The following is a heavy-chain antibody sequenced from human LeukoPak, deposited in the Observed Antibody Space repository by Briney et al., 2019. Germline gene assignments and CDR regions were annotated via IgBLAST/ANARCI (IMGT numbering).Heavy chain of an antibody. V-gene: IGHV3-21*01. D-gene: IGHD2-2*01. CDR1: GFTFSSYS. J-gene: IGHJ4*02. CDR3: ARGGVVPAASDY. CDR2: ISSSSSYI. Sequence: GGSLRLSCAASGFTFSSYSMNWVRQAPGKGLEWVSSISSSSSYIYYADSVKGRFTISRDNAKNSLYLQMNSLRAEDTAVYYCARGGVVPAASDYWGQGTLVTDSS.